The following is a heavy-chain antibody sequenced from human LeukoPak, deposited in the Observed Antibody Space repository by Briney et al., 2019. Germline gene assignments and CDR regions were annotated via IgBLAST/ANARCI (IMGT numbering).Heavy chain of an antibody. V-gene: IGHV4-59*01. D-gene: IGHD1-7*01. CDR2: IHYSGSI. CDR3: ARERTNYGGIDY. J-gene: IGHJ4*02. CDR1: GGSINGYY. Sequence: SETLSLTCTVSGGSINGYYWSWIRQPPGKGLGGIGYIHYSGSIKYNSSLKSRVTISVDTSKNQFSLKLTSVTAADTAVYYCARERTNYGGIDYWGQGTLVTVSS.